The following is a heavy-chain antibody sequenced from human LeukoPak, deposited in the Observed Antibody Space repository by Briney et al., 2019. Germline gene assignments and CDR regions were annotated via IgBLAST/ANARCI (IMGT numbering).Heavy chain of an antibody. V-gene: IGHV3-21*01. J-gene: IGHJ4*02. Sequence: GGSLRLSCAASGFIFSSYSMNWVRQAPGKGLEWVSSISSSRSYIHYADSVKGRFTISRDDAKNSLYLQMSNLRAEDTAVYYCARDLGGGFFDYWGQGTLVTVSS. D-gene: IGHD3-16*01. CDR2: ISSSRSYI. CDR3: ARDLGGGFFDY. CDR1: GFIFSSYS.